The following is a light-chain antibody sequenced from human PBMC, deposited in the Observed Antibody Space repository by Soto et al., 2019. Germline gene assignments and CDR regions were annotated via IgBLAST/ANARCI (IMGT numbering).Light chain of an antibody. Sequence: QSVLTQPASVSGSPGQSITISCTGTSTDIGGYTYVSWYQQHPGKVPKLMIYEVDNRPSGVSNRFSGSKSGSTASLTLSGLQAEDEADYFCSSYSRTTTRVVFGGGTKLTVL. CDR3: SSYSRTTTRVV. V-gene: IGLV2-14*01. J-gene: IGLJ2*01. CDR2: EVD. CDR1: STDIGGYTY.